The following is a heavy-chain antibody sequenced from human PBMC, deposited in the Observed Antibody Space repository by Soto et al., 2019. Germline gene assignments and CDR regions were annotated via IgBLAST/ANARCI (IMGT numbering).Heavy chain of an antibody. J-gene: IGHJ4*02. CDR1: GGSFSGYY. CDR3: ARGLDYDILTGQTPFDY. Sequence: PSETLSLTCAVYGGSFSGYYWSWIRQPPGKGLAWIGEINHSGSTNYNPSLKSRVTISVDTSKNQFSLKLSSATAADTAVYYCARGLDYDILTGQTPFDYWGQGTLVTVSS. CDR2: INHSGST. V-gene: IGHV4-34*01. D-gene: IGHD3-9*01.